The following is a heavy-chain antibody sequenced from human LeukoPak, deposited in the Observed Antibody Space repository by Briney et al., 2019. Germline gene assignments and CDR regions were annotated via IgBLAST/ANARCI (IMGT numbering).Heavy chain of an antibody. D-gene: IGHD4-23*01. Sequence: GASLGLSCAASGFTFSNYAMSWVRQASGEGLEWVSTISGSGGSTYYSDSVKGRFTISRDNSKNTLYLQMNSLRAEDTAVYYCAKDLNDYGGNSGRFDYWGQGTLVTVSS. CDR2: ISGSGGST. V-gene: IGHV3-23*01. CDR1: GFTFSNYA. CDR3: AKDLNDYGGNSGRFDY. J-gene: IGHJ4*02.